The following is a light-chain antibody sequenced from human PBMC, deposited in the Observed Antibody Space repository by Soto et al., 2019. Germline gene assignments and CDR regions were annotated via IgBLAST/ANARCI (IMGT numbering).Light chain of an antibody. CDR1: SSDVGGFNS. CDR3: CSYAGSYSYA. V-gene: IGLV2-11*01. J-gene: IGLJ1*01. Sequence: QSALTQPRSVSGSPGQSVTISCTGTSSDVGGFNSVSWYQQHPGKAPKLMIYDVNKRPSGVPDRFSGSKSGSTASLTISGLRAEDEADYYCCSYAGSYSYAFATGTRSPS. CDR2: DVN.